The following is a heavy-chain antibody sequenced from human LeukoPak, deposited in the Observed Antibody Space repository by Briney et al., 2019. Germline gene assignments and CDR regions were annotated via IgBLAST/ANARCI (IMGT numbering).Heavy chain of an antibody. CDR2: INNDGTTT. CDR1: GFSFSSSW. CDR3: ARVSGPGMNEYFHL. J-gene: IGHJ1*01. D-gene: IGHD3-10*01. V-gene: IGHV3-74*03. Sequence: PGGSLRLSCAASGFSFSSSWMHWVRQAPGKGLVWVSRINNDGTTTMYADSVKGRFTLSRDNAKNTLYLQMNSLRAGDTAVYYCARVSGPGMNEYFHLWGQGTLVTVSS.